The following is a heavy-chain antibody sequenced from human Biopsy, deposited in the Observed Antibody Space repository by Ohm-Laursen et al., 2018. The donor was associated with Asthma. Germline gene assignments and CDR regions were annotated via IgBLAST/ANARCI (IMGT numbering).Heavy chain of an antibody. CDR3: ARDLHPTNHLGELSEGFDY. V-gene: IGHV3-30-3*01. Sequence: SLRLSCAASGFTFSSYAMHWVRQAPGKGLEWVAVISYDGSNKYYADSVKGRFTISRDNSKNTLYLQMNSQRAEDTAVYYCARDLHPTNHLGELSEGFDYWGQGTLVTVSS. D-gene: IGHD3-16*02. CDR2: ISYDGSNK. J-gene: IGHJ4*02. CDR1: GFTFSSYA.